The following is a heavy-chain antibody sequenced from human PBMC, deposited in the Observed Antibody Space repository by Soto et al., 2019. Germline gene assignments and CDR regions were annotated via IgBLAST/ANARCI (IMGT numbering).Heavy chain of an antibody. D-gene: IGHD1-1*01. CDR2: IYSGGST. J-gene: IGHJ6*03. CDR1: GFTVSSNY. V-gene: IGHV3-66*01. CDR3: ARGGRGNHYYYYMDV. Sequence: PGGSLRLSCAASGFTVSSNYMSWVRQAPGKGLEWVSVIYSGGSTYYADSVKGRFTISRDNSKNTLYLQMNSLRAEDTAVYYCARGGRGNHYYYYMDVRGKGTTVTGSS.